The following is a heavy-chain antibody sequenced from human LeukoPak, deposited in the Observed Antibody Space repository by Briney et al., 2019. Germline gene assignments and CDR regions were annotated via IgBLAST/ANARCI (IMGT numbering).Heavy chain of an antibody. Sequence: PGGSLRVSCAASGFTFSTYWMSWVRQAPGKGLEWVANIKQDGSEKVYVDSVKGRFTISRDNAQNSLFLQMNALRAEDTAVYYCARDPYSSTWYYGMDGWGQGTTVTVSS. J-gene: IGHJ6*02. D-gene: IGHD6-13*01. CDR3: ARDPYSSTWYYGMDG. CDR1: GFTFSTYW. CDR2: IKQDGSEK. V-gene: IGHV3-7*05.